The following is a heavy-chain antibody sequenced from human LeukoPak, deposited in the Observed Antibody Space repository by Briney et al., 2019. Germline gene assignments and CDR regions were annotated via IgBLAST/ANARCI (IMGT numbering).Heavy chain of an antibody. CDR1: GGSISSYY. CDR2: IYYSGST. Sequence: SETLSLTCTVSGGSISSYYWSWIRHPPGKGLEGIGNIYYSGSTNYNPSLKSRVTISVDTSKNQFSLQLSSVTAADTAVYHCTRGSIAYYYMDVWGKGTTVTISS. J-gene: IGHJ6*03. D-gene: IGHD3-22*01. CDR3: TRGSIAYYYMDV. V-gene: IGHV4-59*01.